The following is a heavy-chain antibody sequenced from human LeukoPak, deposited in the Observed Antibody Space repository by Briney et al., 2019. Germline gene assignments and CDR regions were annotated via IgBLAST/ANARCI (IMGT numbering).Heavy chain of an antibody. Sequence: GGSLRLACAASGFTFSSYEMNWVRQAPGKGLEWVSYISSSGSTIYYADSLKGRFTISRDNARNSLYLQMSSLRAEDTAVYYCARALYYDILTGYQTHTYYFDYWGQGTLVTVSS. CDR1: GFTFSSYE. CDR3: ARALYYDILTGYQTHTYYFDY. CDR2: ISSSGSTI. D-gene: IGHD3-9*01. V-gene: IGHV3-48*03. J-gene: IGHJ4*02.